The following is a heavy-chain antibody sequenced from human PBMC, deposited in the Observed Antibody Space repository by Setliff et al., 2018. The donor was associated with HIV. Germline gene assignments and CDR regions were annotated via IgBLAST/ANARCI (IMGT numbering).Heavy chain of an antibody. CDR1: GGSISGYY. CDR3: AKGVAGLQYYYYYMDV. Sequence: SETLSLTCNVSGGSISGYYWSWIRQSPGKGLEWIGYIYYSGSTNYNPSLKSRVTISVDTSKNQFSLKLSSVTAADTAVYYCAKGVAGLQYYYYYMDVWGKGTTVTVSS. CDR2: IYYSGST. V-gene: IGHV4-59*12. D-gene: IGHD6-19*01. J-gene: IGHJ6*03.